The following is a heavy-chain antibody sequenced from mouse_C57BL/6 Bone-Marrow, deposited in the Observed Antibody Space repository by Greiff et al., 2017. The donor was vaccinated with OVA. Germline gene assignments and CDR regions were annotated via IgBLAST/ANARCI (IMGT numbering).Heavy chain of an antibody. CDR2: IRSKSNNYAT. CDR3: VMGSHYYDSRDYYAMDY. Sequence: EVQVVESGGGLVQPKGSLKLSCAASGFSFNTYAMNWVRQAPGKGLEWVARIRSKSNNYATYYADSVKDRFTISRDDSESMLYLQMNNLKTEDTAMYYCVMGSHYYDSRDYYAMDYWGQGTSVTVSS. D-gene: IGHD1-1*01. CDR1: GFSFNTYA. V-gene: IGHV10-1*01. J-gene: IGHJ4*01.